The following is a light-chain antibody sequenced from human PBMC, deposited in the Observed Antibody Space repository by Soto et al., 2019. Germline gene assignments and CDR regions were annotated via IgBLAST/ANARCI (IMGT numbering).Light chain of an antibody. Sequence: EIVLTQSPATLSLSPGEGATLSCRASESISSYLAWYQQKPGQAPRLLIYDASIRASGIPPRFSGSGSGTDFTLTISSLETEDFAVYYCQQRSRSFGGGTKVEIQ. V-gene: IGKV3-11*01. CDR2: DAS. CDR3: QQRSRS. CDR1: ESISSY. J-gene: IGKJ4*01.